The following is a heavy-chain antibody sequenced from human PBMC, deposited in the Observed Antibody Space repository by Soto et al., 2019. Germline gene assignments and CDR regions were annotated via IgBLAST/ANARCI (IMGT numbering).Heavy chain of an antibody. CDR1: GYAFSSYA. V-gene: IGHV1-3*05. CDR3: ARDGGDCGYRLAYYYYIGMDV. Sequence: QVQLVQSGAEEKKPGASVKVSCKASGYAFSSYAMHWVRQAPGQRLEWMGWINIGSGNTEYSQNFQDRITITRDTSARTVYMELSCLRSEDTAVYYCARDGGDCGYRLAYYYYIGMDVWGQGTTVTVSS. D-gene: IGHD2-21*02. CDR2: INIGSGNT. J-gene: IGHJ6*02.